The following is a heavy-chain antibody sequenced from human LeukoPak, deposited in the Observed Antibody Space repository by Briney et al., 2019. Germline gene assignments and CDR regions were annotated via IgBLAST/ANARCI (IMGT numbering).Heavy chain of an antibody. Sequence: ASVKVSCKASGFTFTGYYMHWVRQAPGQGLEWMGWINPNSGGTNYAQKFQGRVTMTRDTSITTAYMELTSLRSDDTAVYYCARDSGERGSGNYLIAYWGQGTLVTVSS. J-gene: IGHJ4*02. CDR2: INPNSGGT. CDR1: GFTFTGYY. V-gene: IGHV1-2*02. CDR3: ARDSGERGSGNYLIAY. D-gene: IGHD3-10*01.